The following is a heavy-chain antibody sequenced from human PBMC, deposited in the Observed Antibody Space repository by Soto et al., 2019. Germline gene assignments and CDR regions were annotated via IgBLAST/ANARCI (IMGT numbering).Heavy chain of an antibody. CDR1: GFTFSSYA. Sequence: GGSLRLSCAASGFTFSSYAMHWVRQAPGKGLEWVAVISYDGSNKYYADSVKGRFTISRDNSKNTLYLQMNSLRAEDTAVYYCARGTSKGQGQYYYYGMDVWARGTSVPVS. CDR3: ARGTSKGQGQYYYYGMDV. CDR2: ISYDGSNK. J-gene: IGHJ6*02. V-gene: IGHV3-30-3*01.